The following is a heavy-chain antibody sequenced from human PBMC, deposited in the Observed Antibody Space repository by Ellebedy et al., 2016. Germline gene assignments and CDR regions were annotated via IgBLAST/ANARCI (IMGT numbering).Heavy chain of an antibody. Sequence: GGSLRLXCAASGFSFDDYAMHWVRQAPGKGLEWVSGISWNSGSIGYADSVKGRFTISRDNAKNSLYLQMISLRADDTALYYCAKDHGMAAAGVFHYWGQGTLVTVSS. CDR3: AKDHGMAAAGVFHY. D-gene: IGHD6-13*01. CDR1: GFSFDDYA. V-gene: IGHV3-9*01. J-gene: IGHJ4*02. CDR2: ISWNSGSI.